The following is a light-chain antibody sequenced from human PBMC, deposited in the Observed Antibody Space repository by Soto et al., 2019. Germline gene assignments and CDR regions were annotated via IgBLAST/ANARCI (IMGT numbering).Light chain of an antibody. J-gene: IGLJ2*01. CDR1: SSDVGGYDY. CDR2: EVN. V-gene: IGLV2-8*01. CDR3: SSYAGSNNLI. Sequence: QSALTQPPSASGSPGQSVTISCTGTSSDVGGYDYVSWYQQHPGKAPKLMIYEVNKRPSGVPDRFSGSKSGNTASLTVTGRQAEDEADYYCSSYAGSNNLIFGGGTKLTV.